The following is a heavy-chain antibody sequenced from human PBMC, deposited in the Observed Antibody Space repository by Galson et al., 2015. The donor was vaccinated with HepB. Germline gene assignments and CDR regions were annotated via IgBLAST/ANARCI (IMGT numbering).Heavy chain of an antibody. Sequence: SLRLSCAASGFTFSSYGMHWVRQAPGKGLEWVAVIWYDGSNKYYADSVKGRFTISRDNSKNTLYLQMNSLRAEDTAVYYCAREVQVVRGDIHNWFDPWGQGTLVTVSS. V-gene: IGHV3-33*08. CDR2: IWYDGSNK. CDR3: AREVQVVRGDIHNWFDP. CDR1: GFTFSSYG. D-gene: IGHD3-10*01. J-gene: IGHJ5*02.